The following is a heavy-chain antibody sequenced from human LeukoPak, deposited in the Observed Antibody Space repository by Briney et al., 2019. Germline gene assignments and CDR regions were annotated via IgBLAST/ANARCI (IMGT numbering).Heavy chain of an antibody. J-gene: IGHJ3*02. V-gene: IGHV5-51*01. D-gene: IGHD2-2*01. Sequence: GESLKISCKGSGYSFTSYWIGWVRQMPGKGLEWMGIIYPGDSDTRYSPSFQGQVTNSADKSINTAYLQWSSLKASDTAIYYCARRACCSSSSCYCAFDIWGQGTMVTVSS. CDR1: GYSFTSYW. CDR2: IYPGDSDT. CDR3: ARRACCSSSSCYCAFDI.